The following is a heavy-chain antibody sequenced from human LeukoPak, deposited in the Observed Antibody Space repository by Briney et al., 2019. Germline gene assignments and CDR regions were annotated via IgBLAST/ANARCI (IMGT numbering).Heavy chain of an antibody. CDR1: GFTFTSSA. Sequence: SVKVSCKASGFTFTSSAMQWVRQARGQRLEWIGWIVVGSGNTNYAQKFQERVTITRDTSISTAYMELSRLRSDDTAVYYCARSQGYCSSTSCRRRNWFDPWGQGTLVTVSS. D-gene: IGHD2-2*01. J-gene: IGHJ5*02. V-gene: IGHV1-58*02. CDR2: IVVGSGNT. CDR3: ARSQGYCSSTSCRRRNWFDP.